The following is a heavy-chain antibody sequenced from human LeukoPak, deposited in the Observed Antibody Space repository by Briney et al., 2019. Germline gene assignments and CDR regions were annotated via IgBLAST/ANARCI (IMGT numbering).Heavy chain of an antibody. V-gene: IGHV4-31*03. CDR1: GGSISSGGYY. D-gene: IGHD6-13*01. J-gene: IGHJ4*02. CDR3: ARGWRSPSSYFDY. CDR2: IYYSGST. Sequence: PSETLSLTCTVSGGSISSGGYYWSWIRQHPGKGLEWIGYIYYSGSTYYNPSLKSRVTISVDTSKNQFSLKLSSVTAADTAVYYCARGWRSPSSYFDYWGQGTLVTVSS.